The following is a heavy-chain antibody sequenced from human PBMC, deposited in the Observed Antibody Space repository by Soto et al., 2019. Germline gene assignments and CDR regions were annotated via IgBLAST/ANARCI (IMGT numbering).Heavy chain of an antibody. CDR1: GGSISSYY. CDR3: ARVDSSGPWVYY. CDR2: IYYSGST. V-gene: IGHV4-59*01. Sequence: SETLSLTCTVSGGSISSYYWSWIRQPPGKGLEWIGYIYYSGSTNYNPSLKSRVTISVDTSKNQFSLKLSSVTAADTAVYYCARVDSSGPWVYYWGQGTLVTVSS. J-gene: IGHJ4*02. D-gene: IGHD3-22*01.